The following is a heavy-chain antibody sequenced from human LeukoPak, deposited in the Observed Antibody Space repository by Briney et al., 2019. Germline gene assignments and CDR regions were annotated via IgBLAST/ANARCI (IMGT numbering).Heavy chain of an antibody. Sequence: PSETLSLTCTVSGGSISSSSYYWGWIRQPPGKGLEWIGSIYYSGSTYYNPSLKSRVTMSVDTSKNQFSLKLSSVTAADTAVYYCARRHLGYCTGGSCYHFDYWGQGTLVTVSS. CDR2: IYYSGST. CDR1: GGSISSSSYY. V-gene: IGHV4-39*01. CDR3: ARRHLGYCTGGSCYHFDY. J-gene: IGHJ4*02. D-gene: IGHD2-15*01.